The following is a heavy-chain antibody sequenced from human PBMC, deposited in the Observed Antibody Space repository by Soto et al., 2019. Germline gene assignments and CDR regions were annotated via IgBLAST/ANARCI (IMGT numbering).Heavy chain of an antibody. J-gene: IGHJ5*02. V-gene: IGHV4-34*01. CDR2: INHSGST. D-gene: IGHD1-1*01. CDR3: ARGEATTLSWLDP. Sequence: PSETLSLTCAVYGGSFSGYYWSWIRQPPGKVLEWIGEINHSGSTNYNPSLKSRVTISVDTSKNQFSLKLSSVTAADTAVYYCARGEATTLSWLDPWGQGTLVTVSS. CDR1: GGSFSGYY.